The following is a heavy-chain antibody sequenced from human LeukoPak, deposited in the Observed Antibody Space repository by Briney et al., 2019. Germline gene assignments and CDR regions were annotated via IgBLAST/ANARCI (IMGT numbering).Heavy chain of an antibody. CDR3: AKDYQYYFDY. CDR1: GFTFSSYG. J-gene: IGHJ4*02. V-gene: IGHV3-30*18. CDR2: ISYDGSNK. D-gene: IGHD2-2*01. Sequence: GGSLRLSCAASGFTFSSYGMHWVRQAPGKGLEWVAVISYDGSNKYYADSVKGRFTISRDNSKNTLYLHMNSLRAEDTAVYYCAKDYQYYFDYWGQGTLVTVSS.